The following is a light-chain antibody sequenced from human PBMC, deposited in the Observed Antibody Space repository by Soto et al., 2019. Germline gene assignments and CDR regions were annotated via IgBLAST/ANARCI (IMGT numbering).Light chain of an antibody. Sequence: QSALTQPPSESGSPGQSVTICCTGTSSDVGGYNYVSWYQQHPGKAPKLMIYEVSKRPSGVPDRFSGSKSGNTASLTVSGLQAEDEADYYCSSYAGSNVVFGGGTKLTVL. CDR1: SSDVGGYNY. V-gene: IGLV2-8*01. CDR3: SSYAGSNVV. CDR2: EVS. J-gene: IGLJ2*01.